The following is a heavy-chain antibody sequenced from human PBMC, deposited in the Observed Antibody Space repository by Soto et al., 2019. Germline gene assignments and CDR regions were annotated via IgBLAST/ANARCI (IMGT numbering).Heavy chain of an antibody. D-gene: IGHD6-19*01. V-gene: IGHV1-3*01. Sequence: GASVKVSWKASGYTYISYSMHWVRQAPGQRLEWMGWINVGNGNTKYSQNFQGRVTINQDTSASTAYMELSSLTSEDTAVYYCAREKWGSGSRWLDPWGQGTLVTVSS. CDR3: AREKWGSGSRWLDP. CDR1: GYTYISYS. CDR2: INVGNGNT. J-gene: IGHJ5*02.